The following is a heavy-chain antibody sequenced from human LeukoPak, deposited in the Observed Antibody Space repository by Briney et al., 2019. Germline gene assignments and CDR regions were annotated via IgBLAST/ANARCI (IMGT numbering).Heavy chain of an antibody. D-gene: IGHD2-2*01. CDR3: ARANFLYCSSSTCLFDY. Sequence: ASVKVSCMASGYTFTDYYMHSVRQAPGQGVEWMGWINPNDGDTNYAQKFQGRVTMTRDTSISTAHMEVSRLRSDDTAVYYCARANFLYCSSSTCLFDYWGQGTLVTVSS. J-gene: IGHJ4*02. V-gene: IGHV1-2*02. CDR2: INPNDGDT. CDR1: GYTFTDYY.